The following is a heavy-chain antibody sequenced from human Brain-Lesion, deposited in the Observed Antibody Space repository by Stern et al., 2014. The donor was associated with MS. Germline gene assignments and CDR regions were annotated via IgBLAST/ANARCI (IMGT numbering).Heavy chain of an antibody. CDR1: GGSISSGGYY. J-gene: IGHJ6*02. Sequence: QVQLVESGPGLVKPSQTLSLSCTVSGGSISSGGYYWSWIRQPAGKGLEWIGRIFNSGSTSYNPPLKRRGPISINTSQNPFSLRVNSMTAADTAVYYCARGRVVPGFQYYATDVWGQGTTVIVSS. CDR2: IFNSGST. V-gene: IGHV4-61*02. CDR3: ARGRVVPGFQYYATDV. D-gene: IGHD2-2*01.